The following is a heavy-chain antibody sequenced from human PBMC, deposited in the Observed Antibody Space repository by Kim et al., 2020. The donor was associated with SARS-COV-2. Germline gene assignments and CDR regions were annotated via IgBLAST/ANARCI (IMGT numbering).Heavy chain of an antibody. Sequence: SQTLSLTCAISGDSVSGNSVAWNWIRQSPSRGLEWLGRTYYRSKWYNDYPLSLKSRITVNTDTSKNEFSLQLDSVTPEDTAVYYCARGRNFAFDFWGQGTLVTVSS. J-gene: IGHJ4*02. CDR1: GDSVSGNSVA. V-gene: IGHV6-1*01. CDR3: ARGRNFAFDF. CDR2: TYYRSKWYN.